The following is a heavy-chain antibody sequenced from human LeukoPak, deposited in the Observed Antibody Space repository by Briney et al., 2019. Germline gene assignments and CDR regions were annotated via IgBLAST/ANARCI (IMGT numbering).Heavy chain of an antibody. V-gene: IGHV1-69*01. CDR3: AREGTGYDNWFDP. J-gene: IGHJ5*02. Sequence: GASVKVSCKASGGTFSSYAISWVRQAPGQGLEWMGGITPIFGTANYAQKFQGRVTITADESTSTAYMELSSLRSEDTAVYYCAREGTGYDNWFDPWGQGTLVTVSS. CDR2: ITPIFGTA. D-gene: IGHD5-12*01. CDR1: GGTFSSYA.